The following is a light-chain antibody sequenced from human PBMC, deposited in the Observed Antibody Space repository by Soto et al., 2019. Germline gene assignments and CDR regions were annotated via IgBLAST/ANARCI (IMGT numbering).Light chain of an antibody. CDR1: SRDVGSYNL. V-gene: IGLV2-23*01. J-gene: IGLJ3*02. CDR2: EGS. Sequence: QSALTQPASVSGSPGQSITISCTGTSRDVGSYNLVSWYQQHPGKAPKLMIYEGSKRPSGVSNRFSGSKSGNTASLTISGLQAEDEADYYCCSYAGSSTWVFGGATKLTVL. CDR3: CSYAGSSTWV.